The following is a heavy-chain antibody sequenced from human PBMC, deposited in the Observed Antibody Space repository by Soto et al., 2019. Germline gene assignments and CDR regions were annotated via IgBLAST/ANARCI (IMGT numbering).Heavy chain of an antibody. J-gene: IGHJ2*01. CDR2: INSDGSDT. D-gene: IGHD6-19*01. V-gene: IGHV3-74*01. CDR1: GFAFGSYW. CDR3: ARDAVAATWYFDI. Sequence: EVQLVESGGGLVQPGGSLRLSCAASGFAFGSYWMHWVRQAPGKGLVWVARINSDGSDTSYANSVKGRFTISRDNGKNTVSLQMNSLRDVDTAVYFCARDAVAATWYFDIWGRGTLVAVSS.